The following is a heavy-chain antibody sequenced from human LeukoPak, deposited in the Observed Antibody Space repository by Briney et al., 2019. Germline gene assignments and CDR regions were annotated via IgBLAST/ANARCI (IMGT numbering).Heavy chain of an antibody. Sequence: ASVKVSCKVSGYTLTELSMHWVRQAPGKGLEWMGGFDPEDGETIYAQKLQGRVTMTTDTSTSTAYMELRSLRSDDTAVYYCARDMVRGVIIWDYWGQGTLVTVSS. CDR2: FDPEDGET. J-gene: IGHJ4*02. D-gene: IGHD3-10*01. CDR3: ARDMVRGVIIWDY. CDR1: GYTLTELS. V-gene: IGHV1-24*01.